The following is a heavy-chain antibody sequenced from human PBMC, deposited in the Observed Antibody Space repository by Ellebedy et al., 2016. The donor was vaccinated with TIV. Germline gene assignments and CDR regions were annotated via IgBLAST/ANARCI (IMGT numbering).Heavy chain of an antibody. Sequence: GESLKISCAASGFTFSSYAMSWVRQAPGKGLEWVSTISSTGSRTYYADSVEGRFIIPRDNSKKTLYLQMNSLRAEDTAIYYCAKGRGGGSDSSAPRYYFDSWGLGTLVTVSS. CDR2: ISSTGSRT. J-gene: IGHJ4*02. CDR3: AKGRGGGSDSSAPRYYFDS. V-gene: IGHV3-23*01. CDR1: GFTFSSYA. D-gene: IGHD6-19*01.